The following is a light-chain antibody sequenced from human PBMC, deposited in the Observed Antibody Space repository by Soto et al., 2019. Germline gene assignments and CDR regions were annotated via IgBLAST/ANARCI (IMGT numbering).Light chain of an antibody. Sequence: QSVLTQPPSVSGAPGQRVTISCTGSSSNIGGGYDVHWYQQFPGTAPKLLIYGNSNRPSGVPDRFSGSKSGTSASLAITGLQAEDEADYYCQSYDNSLSGSYVFGTGTKVTVL. CDR2: GNS. V-gene: IGLV1-40*01. J-gene: IGLJ1*01. CDR1: SSNIGGGYD. CDR3: QSYDNSLSGSYV.